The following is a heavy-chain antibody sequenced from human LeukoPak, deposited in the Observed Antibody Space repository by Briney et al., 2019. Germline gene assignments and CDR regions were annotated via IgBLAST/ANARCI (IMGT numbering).Heavy chain of an antibody. D-gene: IGHD3-10*01. CDR1: GYTFTGHY. CDR2: ITPNNGGT. CDR3: ARDGPGGNAFDI. Sequence: GASVKVSCKASGYTFTGHYLHWVRQAPGQGLEWMGWITPNNGGTRSAQNFQGRVTLTRDTSISTAYMDLSGLTSDDTAVYYCARDGPGGNAFDIWGQGTMVTSLQ. J-gene: IGHJ3*02. V-gene: IGHV1-2*02.